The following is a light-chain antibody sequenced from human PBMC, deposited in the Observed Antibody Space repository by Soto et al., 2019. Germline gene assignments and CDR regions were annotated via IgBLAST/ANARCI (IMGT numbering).Light chain of an antibody. CDR1: QSVSSN. V-gene: IGKV3-15*01. CDR2: GAS. CDR3: QHYNSYSEA. J-gene: IGKJ1*01. Sequence: EMVMTQSPATLSVTPGERATLCCRASQSVSSNLAWYQQKPGQAPRLLIYGASTRATGIPARFSGSGSGTEFTFTISSLQPDDFATYYCQHYNSYSEAFGQGTKVDI.